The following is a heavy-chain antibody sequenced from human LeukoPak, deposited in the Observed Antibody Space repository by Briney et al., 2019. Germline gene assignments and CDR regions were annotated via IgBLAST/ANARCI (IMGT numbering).Heavy chain of an antibody. V-gene: IGHV3-33*01. Sequence: GGSLRLSCAASGFTFSSYGMHWVRQAPGKGLEWVAVFWFDGSNKYYAESVKGRFTISRDNSKNTLYLQMNSLRAEDTAVYYCARDSSGWGLDVWGQGTAVTVSS. CDR1: GFTFSSYG. CDR3: ARDSSGWGLDV. CDR2: FWFDGSNK. D-gene: IGHD6-19*01. J-gene: IGHJ6*02.